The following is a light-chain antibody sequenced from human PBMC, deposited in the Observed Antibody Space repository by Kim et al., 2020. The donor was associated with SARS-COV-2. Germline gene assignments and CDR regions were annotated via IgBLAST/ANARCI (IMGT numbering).Light chain of an antibody. CDR3: QQSGFT. CDR2: GAS. CDR1: QSVSSSY. Sequence: EIVLTQSPGTLSLSPGERATLSCRASQSVSSSYLAWYQQKPGQAPRLLIYGASSRATDIPDRFSGSGSGTDFTLTISRLEPEDFAVYYCQQSGFTFGPGTKVDIK. V-gene: IGKV3-20*01. J-gene: IGKJ3*01.